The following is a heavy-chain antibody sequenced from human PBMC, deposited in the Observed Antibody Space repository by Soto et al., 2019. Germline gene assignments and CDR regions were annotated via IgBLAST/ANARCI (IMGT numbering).Heavy chain of an antibody. CDR1: AYTFTSYW. D-gene: IGHD2-21*01. CDR2: IEPSDSYT. CDR3: ARWGDDASWFEL. V-gene: IGHV5-10-1*01. J-gene: IGHJ5*02. Sequence: GESLKISCKGSAYTFTSYWISWVRQMPGKGLEWMGMIEPSDSYTNYSPSLQGHVTISVDKSVSTAYLHWGSLKASDTAMYYCARWGDDASWFELWGQGTLVTVSS.